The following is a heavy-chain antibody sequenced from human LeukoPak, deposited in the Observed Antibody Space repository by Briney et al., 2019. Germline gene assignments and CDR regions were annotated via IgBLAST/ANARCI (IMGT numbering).Heavy chain of an antibody. Sequence: GGSLRLSCVASGFTFSSCAMSWVRQAPGKGLEWVSSINDNGRSTWYADSVKGRFTISRDNSKTTVYLQMNSLRVEDTAVYYCAKDFYGSGSFYTVAFDIWGQGAMVIVPS. J-gene: IGHJ3*02. V-gene: IGHV3-23*01. CDR3: AKDFYGSGSFYTVAFDI. D-gene: IGHD3-10*01. CDR2: INDNGRST. CDR1: GFTFSSCA.